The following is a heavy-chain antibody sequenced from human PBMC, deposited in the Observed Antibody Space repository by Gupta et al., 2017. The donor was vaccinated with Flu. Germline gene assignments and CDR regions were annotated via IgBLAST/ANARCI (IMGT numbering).Heavy chain of an antibody. J-gene: IGHJ4*03. D-gene: IGHD3-16*01. CDR1: SLSSYL. CDR3: SSDPSWDALDS. CDR2: TNSARFFQ. Sequence: SLSSYLMNWVRQAPVKVLEPLAMTNSARFFQCYMDSVRGRFTISRYIVKNSLFLQITSLTTAATAVYYCSSDPSWDALDSWGQGALVTISS. V-gene: IGHV3-7*01.